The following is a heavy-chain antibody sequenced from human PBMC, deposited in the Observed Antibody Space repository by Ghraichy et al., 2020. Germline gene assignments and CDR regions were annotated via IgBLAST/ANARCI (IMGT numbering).Heavy chain of an antibody. J-gene: IGHJ4*02. V-gene: IGHV4-39*01. D-gene: IGHD1-14*01. CDR1: GASISRHSFY. Sequence: SETLSLTCTVSGASISRHSFYWGWIRQPPGEGLEWLGSTYYTGRSYYNPSLKSRVTLSVDTSENQFSLRLSSVTAADTAVYYCARHSSMTTFNFDFWGQGTLVAVSS. CDR3: ARHSSMTTFNFDF. CDR2: TYYTGRS.